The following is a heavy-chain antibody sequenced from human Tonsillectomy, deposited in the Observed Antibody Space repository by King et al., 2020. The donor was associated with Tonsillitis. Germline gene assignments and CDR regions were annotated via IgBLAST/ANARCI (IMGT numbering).Heavy chain of an antibody. CDR1: GFTFSSYG. J-gene: IGHJ4*02. CDR3: AKLGDGDSNFDY. D-gene: IGHD3-16*01. CDR2: ISYDGSNK. V-gene: IGHV3-30*18. Sequence: VQLVESGGGVVQPGRSLRLSCVASGFTFSSYGMHWVRQAPGKGLEWVAVISYDGSNKYYADSVKGRFTISRDNSKNTLYLQMNSLRAEDTAVYYCAKLGDGDSNFDYWGQGTLVTVSS.